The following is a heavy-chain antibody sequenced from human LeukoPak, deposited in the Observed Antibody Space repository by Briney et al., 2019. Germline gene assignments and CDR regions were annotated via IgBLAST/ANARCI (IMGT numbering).Heavy chain of an antibody. Sequence: PSETLSFTCTVSGGSFSSYYWSWIRQPPGRELEWIGYIYYTGSTNYNPSLKSRVTISVDTSKNQFSLKLSSVTAADTAVYYCARYGSGSYDFDYWGQGTLVTVPS. CDR1: GGSFSSYY. J-gene: IGHJ4*02. CDR2: IYYTGST. CDR3: ARYGSGSYDFDY. V-gene: IGHV4-59*01. D-gene: IGHD3-10*01.